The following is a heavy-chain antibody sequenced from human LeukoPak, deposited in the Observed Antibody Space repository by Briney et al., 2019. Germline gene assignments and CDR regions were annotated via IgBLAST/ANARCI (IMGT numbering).Heavy chain of an antibody. CDR3: ARLWLPNRAYDY. V-gene: IGHV4-59*08. J-gene: IGHJ4*02. Sequence: PSETLSLTCTVSGASISSYYWSWIRQPPGKGLEWIGYVYYSGSTHYNPSLKSRVTISVDTSKNQFSLKLSSVTAADTAVYYCARLWLPNRAYDYWGQGTLVTVSS. D-gene: IGHD3-9*01. CDR2: VYYSGST. CDR1: GASISSYY.